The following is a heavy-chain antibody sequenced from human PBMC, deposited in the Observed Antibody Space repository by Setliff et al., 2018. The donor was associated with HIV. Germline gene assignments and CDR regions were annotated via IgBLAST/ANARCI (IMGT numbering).Heavy chain of an antibody. V-gene: IGHV1-69*05. CDR1: GDSLSNYV. CDR3: ASGSGYCTKGDCYIGVHRTPDKYYFDS. CDR2: IVPLFGAT. D-gene: IGHD2-8*01. Sequence: SVKVSCKASGDSLSNYVITWVRRAPGQGLEWMGGIVPLFGATNYAQNFQGRLTITTDQIMTTAYMELTSLRSGDTAVYYCASGSGYCTKGDCYIGVHRTPDKYYFDSWGQGTLVTVSS. J-gene: IGHJ4*02.